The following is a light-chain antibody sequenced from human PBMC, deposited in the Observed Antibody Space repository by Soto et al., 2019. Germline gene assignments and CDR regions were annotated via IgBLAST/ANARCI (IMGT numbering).Light chain of an antibody. V-gene: IGKV3-15*01. CDR2: GAS. CDR3: QQYNKWPPIT. J-gene: IGKJ5*01. CDR1: QSVSSN. Sequence: EIVMTQSPGTLSVSPGERATLSCRASQSVSSNLAWYQQKPGQTPRLLIYGASTRATGIPARFSGSGSGTEFTLTISSLQSEDFAVYYGQQYNKWPPITFGQGTRLEIK.